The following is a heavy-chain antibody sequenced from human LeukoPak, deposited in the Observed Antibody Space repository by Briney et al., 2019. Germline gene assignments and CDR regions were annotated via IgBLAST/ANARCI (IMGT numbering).Heavy chain of an antibody. CDR2: ICYDGCQK. V-gene: IGHV3-33*01. J-gene: IGHJ4*02. CDR3: ARDCGGDCYSSRTFDC. Sequence: GGSLRLSCAASGFTFSNYGMHWVRQAAGKGLEGVALICYDGCQKYYAYTLKGRFIISSDNYNNTMHLQMNSLRAEDTAVYYCARDCGGDCYSSRTFDCWGQGTLITVSS. D-gene: IGHD2-21*02. CDR1: GFTFSNYG.